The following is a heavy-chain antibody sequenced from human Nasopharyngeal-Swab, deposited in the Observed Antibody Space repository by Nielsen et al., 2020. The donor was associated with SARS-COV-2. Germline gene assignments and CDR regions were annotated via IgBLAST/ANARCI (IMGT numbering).Heavy chain of an antibody. CDR1: GGSFSGYY. CDR2: INHSGST. J-gene: IGHJ4*02. D-gene: IGHD3-22*01. Sequence: WGSLRLSCAVYGGSFSGYYWSWIRQPPGKGLEWIGEINHSGSTNYNPSLKGRVTISVDTSKNQFSLKLSSVTAADTAVYYCARFSPTYYYDSSGLNFDYWGQGTLVTVSS. CDR3: ARFSPTYYYDSSGLNFDY. V-gene: IGHV4-34*01.